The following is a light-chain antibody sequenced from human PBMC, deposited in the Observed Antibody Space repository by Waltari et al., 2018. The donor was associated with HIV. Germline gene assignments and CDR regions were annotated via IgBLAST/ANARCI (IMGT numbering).Light chain of an antibody. CDR3: SSYTNSSTLEV. CDR1: SSAVARYTY. J-gene: IGLJ1*01. V-gene: IGLV2-14*03. Sequence: QSALTQPASVSGSPGQSITISCIGTSSAVARYTYVSWYQQHPGKAPKLMIYDVSNRPSGVSVRFSGSKSGNTASLTISGLQAEDEADYYCSSYTNSSTLEVFGTGTKVTVL. CDR2: DVS.